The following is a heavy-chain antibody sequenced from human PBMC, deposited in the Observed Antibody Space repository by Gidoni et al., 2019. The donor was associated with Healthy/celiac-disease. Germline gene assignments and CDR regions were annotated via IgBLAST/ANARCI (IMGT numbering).Heavy chain of an antibody. J-gene: IGHJ4*02. CDR1: GFTFSSYT. Sequence: EVQLLDSGGGLVQPGGSLRPSWSYTGFTFSSYTWSWVRQAPGKGLEWVAAISGIGGRTYYADSVKGLFTISRDNSKNKLYMKMNSRGAEYTAVYYCAKAGIDILTGYSPSPLDYWGQGTLVTVSS. CDR2: ISGIGGRT. V-gene: IGHV3-23*01. D-gene: IGHD3-9*01. CDR3: AKAGIDILTGYSPSPLDY.